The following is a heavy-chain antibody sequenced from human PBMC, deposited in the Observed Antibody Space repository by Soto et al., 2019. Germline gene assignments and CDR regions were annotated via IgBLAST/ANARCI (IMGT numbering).Heavy chain of an antibody. CDR2: ISGSGGST. CDR1: GFTFSSYA. Sequence: GGSLRLSCAASGFTFSSYAMSWVRQAPGKGLEWVSAISGSGGSTYYADSVKGRFTISRDNSKNTLYLQMNSLRAEDTAVYYCATIGCSSTSCPDYWGQGTLVTVSS. D-gene: IGHD2-2*01. J-gene: IGHJ4*02. CDR3: ATIGCSSTSCPDY. V-gene: IGHV3-23*01.